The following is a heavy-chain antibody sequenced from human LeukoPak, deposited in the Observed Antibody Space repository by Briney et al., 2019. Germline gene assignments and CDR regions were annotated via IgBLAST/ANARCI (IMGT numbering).Heavy chain of an antibody. J-gene: IGHJ4*02. CDR2: INPNSGGT. CDR1: GYSFISYD. V-gene: IGHV1-2*02. D-gene: IGHD6-13*01. CDR3: ARDLQQRIDY. Sequence: ASVKVSCKASGYSFISYDINWVRQATGQGLEWMGFINPNSGGTNYAQNFQGRVTMTRDTSISTAYMELSRLRSDDTALYYCARDLQQRIDYWGQGTVVTVSS.